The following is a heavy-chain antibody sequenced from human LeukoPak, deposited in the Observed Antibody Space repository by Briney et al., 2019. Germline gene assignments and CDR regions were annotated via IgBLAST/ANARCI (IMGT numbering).Heavy chain of an antibody. J-gene: IGHJ4*02. CDR3: ATYRQVLLPFES. CDR1: GFTFRNHG. Sequence: PGGSLRLSCAASGFTFRNHGMNWVRQAPGKGLEWVSGISPSGGGTYYADSVKGRFTISRDDSKSTLSLQMNSLRAEDTAIYYCATYRQVLLPFESWGQGTLVTVSS. V-gene: IGHV3-23*01. D-gene: IGHD2-8*02. CDR2: ISPSGGGT.